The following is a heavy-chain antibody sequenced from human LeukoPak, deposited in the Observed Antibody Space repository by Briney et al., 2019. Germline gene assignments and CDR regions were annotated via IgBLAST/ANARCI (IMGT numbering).Heavy chain of an antibody. Sequence: ESLEISCKVSGYSFTSYCIGWVRQMPGKGLEWMGIIYPGDSGPTYSPSFQGQVTISVDKSINTAYLQWSSLQASDTAMYYCGMSGDRVPLQDDVFDVWGQGTMVTVST. D-gene: IGHD1-26*01. J-gene: IGHJ3*01. V-gene: IGHV5-51*01. CDR3: GMSGDRVPLQDDVFDV. CDR2: IYPGDSGP. CDR1: GYSFTSYC.